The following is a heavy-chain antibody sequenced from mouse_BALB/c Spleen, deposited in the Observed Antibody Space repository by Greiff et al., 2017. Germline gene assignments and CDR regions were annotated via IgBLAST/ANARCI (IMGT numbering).Heavy chain of an antibody. Sequence: EVQGVESGGGLVQPGGSLTLSCAASGFTFSSYGMSWVRQTPDKRLELVATINSNGGSTYYPDSVKGRFTISRDNAKNTLYLQMSSLKSEDTAMYYCARYYGSSYPLDYWGQGTTLTVSA. CDR3: ARYYGSSYPLDY. CDR1: GFTFSSYG. D-gene: IGHD1-1*01. CDR2: INSNGGST. V-gene: IGHV5-6-3*01. J-gene: IGHJ2*01.